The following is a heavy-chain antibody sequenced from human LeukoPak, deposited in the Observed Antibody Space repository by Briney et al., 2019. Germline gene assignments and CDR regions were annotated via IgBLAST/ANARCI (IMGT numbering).Heavy chain of an antibody. CDR2: IGSSSSTI. J-gene: IGHJ4*02. Sequence: PGGSLRLSCAASGFTFSSYSMNWVRQAPGKGLEWVSYIGSSSSTIYYADSVKGRFTISRDNAKNSLYLQMNSLRAEDTAVYYCATRHDYWGQGTLVTVSS. CDR3: ATRHDY. V-gene: IGHV3-48*04. CDR1: GFTFSSYS.